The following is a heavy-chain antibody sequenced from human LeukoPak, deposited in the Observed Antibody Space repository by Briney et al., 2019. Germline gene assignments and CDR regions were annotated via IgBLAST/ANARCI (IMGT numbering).Heavy chain of an antibody. CDR2: MNPNNGNT. CDR1: GYTFTSFG. D-gene: IGHD6-19*01. CDR3: TRGKPHSSGWFNPHYFDY. V-gene: IGHV1-8*02. Sequence: GASVKVSCKASGYTFTSFGVSWVRQATGQGLEWMGWMNPNNGNTGYAQKFQGRVIMTGNSSITTAYMQLNSLKSEDTALYYCTRGKPHSSGWFNPHYFDYWGQGTLVTVSS. J-gene: IGHJ4*02.